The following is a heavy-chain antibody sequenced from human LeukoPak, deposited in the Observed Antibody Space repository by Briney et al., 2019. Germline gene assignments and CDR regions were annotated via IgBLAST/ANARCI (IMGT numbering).Heavy chain of an antibody. J-gene: IGHJ4*02. D-gene: IGHD6-13*01. CDR1: GGSISSGGYY. CDR3: ARDCFPRASSSWYCY. Sequence: SETLSLTCTVSGGSISSGGYYWSWIRQPPGKGLEWIGYIYHSGSTYYNPSLKSRVIISVDRSKNQFSLKLSSVTAADTAVYYCARDCFPRASSSWYCYWGQGTLVTVSS. V-gene: IGHV4-30-2*01. CDR2: IYHSGST.